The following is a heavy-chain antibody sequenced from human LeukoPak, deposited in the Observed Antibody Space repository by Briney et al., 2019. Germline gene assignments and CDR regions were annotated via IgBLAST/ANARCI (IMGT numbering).Heavy chain of an antibody. D-gene: IGHD3-10*01. CDR1: GFTFSSYS. CDR3: AREQRATMVRGVINS. J-gene: IGHJ3*01. V-gene: IGHV3-21*01. CDR2: ISSSSSYI. Sequence: PGGSLRLYCAASGFTFSSYSMNWVRQAPGKGLEWVSSISSSSSYIYYADSVKGRFTISRDNAKNSLYLQMNSLRAEDTAVYYCAREQRATMVRGVINSWGQGTMVTVSS.